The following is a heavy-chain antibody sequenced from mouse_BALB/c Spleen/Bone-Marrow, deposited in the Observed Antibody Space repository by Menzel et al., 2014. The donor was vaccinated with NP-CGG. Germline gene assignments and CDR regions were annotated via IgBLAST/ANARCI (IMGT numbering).Heavy chain of an antibody. CDR2: ISSGGGST. CDR1: GFAFSSYD. V-gene: IGHV5-12-1*01. CDR3: ARQILRGFGY. D-gene: IGHD1-1*01. J-gene: IGHJ3*02. Sequence: EVQLVESGGGLVKPGGSLKLSCAASGFAFSSYDMSWVRQTPEKRLEWVAYISSGGGSTYYADTMKGRFTISRDNAKNTLYLQMSSLKSEDTAMYYCARQILRGFGYWGQGTPVTVSA.